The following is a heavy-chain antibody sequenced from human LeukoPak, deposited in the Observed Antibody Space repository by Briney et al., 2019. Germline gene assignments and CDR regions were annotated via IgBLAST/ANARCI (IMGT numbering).Heavy chain of an antibody. D-gene: IGHD1-20*01. Sequence: GGSLKLSCAASGFTFSTYAMTWVRQAPGKELEWVSLISGTGGSTYYADSVKGRFTISRDNSKNTLYLQMNSLRAEDTAVYYCAKVGKAARIIGTTSRYYYYYMDVWGKGTTVTISS. V-gene: IGHV3-23*01. CDR3: AKVGKAARIIGTTSRYYYYYMDV. CDR2: ISGTGGST. J-gene: IGHJ6*03. CDR1: GFTFSTYA.